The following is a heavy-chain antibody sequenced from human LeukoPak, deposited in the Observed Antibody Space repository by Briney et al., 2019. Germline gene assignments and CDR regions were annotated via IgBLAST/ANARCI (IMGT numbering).Heavy chain of an antibody. CDR1: GGTFTSHT. Sequence: ASVKVSCKASGGTFTSHTINWVRQAPGQGLEWMGGIIPIFGTANYAQKFQGRVTITAVESTSTAYMEVSSLRSEDTAVYYCARGWLAETMVVTPYNYWRQGTLVTVSS. D-gene: IGHD4-23*01. V-gene: IGHV1-69*13. CDR3: ARGWLAETMVVTPYNY. J-gene: IGHJ4*02. CDR2: IIPIFGTA.